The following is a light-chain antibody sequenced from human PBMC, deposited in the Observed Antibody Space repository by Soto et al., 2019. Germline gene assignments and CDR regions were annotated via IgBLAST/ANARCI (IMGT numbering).Light chain of an antibody. CDR3: RQYGGSPLVT. Sequence: EIVLTQSPGTLSLSPGERATLSCRASQTVSSDYVAWYQQKPGQAPRLLIYGASSRATGIPDRFSGSGSGTDFTLTISRLEPEDFAMYYCRQYGGSPLVTFGGGTKVEIK. CDR1: QTVSSDY. CDR2: GAS. J-gene: IGKJ4*01. V-gene: IGKV3-20*01.